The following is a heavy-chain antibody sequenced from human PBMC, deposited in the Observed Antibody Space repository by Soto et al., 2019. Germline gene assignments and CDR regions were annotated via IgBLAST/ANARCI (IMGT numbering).Heavy chain of an antibody. D-gene: IGHD1-1*01. CDR1: GGSISSPSYY. CDR2: IYYSGNT. CDR3: ERIPGITTFRRDY. Sequence: QLQLQESGPGLVKPSENLSLTCSVSGGSISSPSYYWGWIRQPPGKGLEWIGSIYYSGNTYYNPSLKSLVTIFVDTSRNQFSLKVNSVTAADTAVYFCERIPGITTFRRDYWGQGTLVTVSS. J-gene: IGHJ4*02. V-gene: IGHV4-39*01.